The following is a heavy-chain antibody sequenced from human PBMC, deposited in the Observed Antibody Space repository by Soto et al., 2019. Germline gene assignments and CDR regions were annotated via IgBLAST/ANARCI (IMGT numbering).Heavy chain of an antibody. Sequence: QVQLVESGGGVVQPGRSLRLSCAASGFTFSSYGMHWVRQAPGKGLEWVAVIWYDGSNKYYADSVKGRFTISRDNSKNTLYLQMNSLRAEDTAVYYCARDQLEWLDRGAAFDIWGQGTMVTVSS. D-gene: IGHD3-3*01. CDR1: GFTFSSYG. J-gene: IGHJ3*02. CDR2: IWYDGSNK. CDR3: ARDQLEWLDRGAAFDI. V-gene: IGHV3-33*01.